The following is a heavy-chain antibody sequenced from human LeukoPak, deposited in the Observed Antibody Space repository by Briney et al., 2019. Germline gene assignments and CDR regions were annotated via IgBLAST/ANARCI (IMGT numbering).Heavy chain of an antibody. Sequence: GASVKVSCKASGGTFSSYAISWVRQALGQGLEWMGGIIPIFGTANYAQKFQGRVTITADESTSTAYMELSSLRSEDTAVYYCARSRITMIVVVILYDAFDIWGQGTMVTVSS. CDR2: IIPIFGTA. J-gene: IGHJ3*02. CDR1: GGTFSSYA. D-gene: IGHD3-22*01. V-gene: IGHV1-69*13. CDR3: ARSRITMIVVVILYDAFDI.